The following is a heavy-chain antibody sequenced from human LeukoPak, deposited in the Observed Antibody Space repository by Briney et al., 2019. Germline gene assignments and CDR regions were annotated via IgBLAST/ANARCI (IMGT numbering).Heavy chain of an antibody. Sequence: SETLSLTCTVSGGSISSHYWSWIRQPPGKGLEWIGYIYYSGSTNYNPSLKSRVTISVDTSKNQFSLKLSSVTAADTAVYYRARGGDYSYEERAYYYYMDVWGKGTTVTVSS. V-gene: IGHV4-59*11. J-gene: IGHJ6*03. CDR3: ARGGDYSYEERAYYYYMDV. CDR1: GGSISSHY. CDR2: IYYSGST. D-gene: IGHD4-11*01.